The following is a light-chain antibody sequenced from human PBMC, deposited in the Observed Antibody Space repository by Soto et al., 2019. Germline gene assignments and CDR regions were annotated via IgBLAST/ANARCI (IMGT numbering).Light chain of an antibody. Sequence: EIVLTHFPGTLSLSPGERATLSCRASQSVSNNYLAWYQQKPGQAPRLVIFGASNRATGIPDRFSASGSGTDFTLTISRLEPEDVAVYYCQQYATSPLTFGHGNKVEI. V-gene: IGKV3-20*01. J-gene: IGKJ1*01. CDR2: GAS. CDR3: QQYATSPLT. CDR1: QSVSNNY.